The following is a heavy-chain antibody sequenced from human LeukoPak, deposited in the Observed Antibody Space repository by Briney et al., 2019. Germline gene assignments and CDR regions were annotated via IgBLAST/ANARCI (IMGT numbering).Heavy chain of an antibody. J-gene: IGHJ5*02. Sequence: ASVKVSCKTSGYTFTTYAISWVRQAPGQGLEWMGWISVDSGNTNYAQKLQGRVTMTTDTSTSTAYMELSSLRSEDTAVYYCAREIALPLLWFGELEGWFDPWGQGTLVTVSS. CDR2: ISVDSGNT. D-gene: IGHD3-10*01. CDR3: AREIALPLLWFGELEGWFDP. V-gene: IGHV1-18*01. CDR1: GYTFTTYA.